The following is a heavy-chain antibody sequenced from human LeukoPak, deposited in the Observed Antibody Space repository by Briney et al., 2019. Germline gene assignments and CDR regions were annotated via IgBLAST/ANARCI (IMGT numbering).Heavy chain of an antibody. Sequence: SETLSLTCTVSGDSISGVYWSWIRQPPGKGLEWIGYVYYSGDTNYNPSLKSRVTMSLDTSENQVSLRLSSVTAADTAVYYCARHPFATPFDHWGRGTLLTVSS. CDR1: GDSISGVY. V-gene: IGHV4-59*08. CDR2: VYYSGDT. D-gene: IGHD2-15*01. J-gene: IGHJ4*02. CDR3: ARHPFATPFDH.